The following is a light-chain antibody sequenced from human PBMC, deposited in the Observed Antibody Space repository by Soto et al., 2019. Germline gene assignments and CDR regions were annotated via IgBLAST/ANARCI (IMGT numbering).Light chain of an antibody. J-gene: IGKJ5*01. Sequence: EIVLTQSPVTLSLSPGERATLSCRASQSVSNNYLAWYQQKPGQAPRLLIYGASNRATGIPDRFSGSGSGTDFTLTISRLEPEDFVVYYCQQYGNSPFTFGQGTRLEIK. CDR1: QSVSNNY. V-gene: IGKV3-20*01. CDR3: QQYGNSPFT. CDR2: GAS.